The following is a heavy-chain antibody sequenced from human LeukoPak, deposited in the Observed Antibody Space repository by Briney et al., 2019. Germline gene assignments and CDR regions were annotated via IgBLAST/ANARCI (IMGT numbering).Heavy chain of an antibody. CDR2: IIPIFGTA. CDR3: ARGSGYSYGYAFDI. J-gene: IGHJ3*02. D-gene: IGHD5-18*01. V-gene: IGHV1-69*13. CDR1: GGTFSSYA. Sequence: SVKVSYKASGGTFSSYAISWVRQAPGQGLEWMGGIIPIFGTANYAQKFQGRVTITADESTSTAYMELRSLRSDDTAVYYCARGSGYSYGYAFDIWGQGTMVTVSS.